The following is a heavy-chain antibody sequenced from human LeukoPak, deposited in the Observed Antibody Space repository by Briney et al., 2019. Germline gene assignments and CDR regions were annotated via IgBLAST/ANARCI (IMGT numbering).Heavy chain of an antibody. D-gene: IGHD3-10*01. CDR3: AKDGVTMVRGVIGY. CDR2: ISGSGGST. J-gene: IGHJ4*02. CDR1: GFTFSSYA. Sequence: GGSLRLSCAASGFTFSSYAMTWVRQAPGKGLEWVSAISGSGGSTYCADSVKGRFTISRDNSKNTLYLQMNSLRAEDTAVYYCAKDGVTMVRGVIGYWGQGTLVTVSS. V-gene: IGHV3-23*01.